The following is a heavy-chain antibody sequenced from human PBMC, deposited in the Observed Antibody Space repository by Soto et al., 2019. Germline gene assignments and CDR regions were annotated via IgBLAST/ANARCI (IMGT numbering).Heavy chain of an antibody. CDR1: GYMFSTYD. Sequence: QVQLVQSGAEVKKPGASVKVSCKASGYMFSTYDINWVRQAPGQGLEWMGWLNPNSGNTGYAQKFQGRVTMTRNTAINTAYMEMSSLGSDDTAVYYCARDPRDNWNDEGWFDPWGQGTLVTVSS. CDR2: LNPNSGNT. J-gene: IGHJ5*02. D-gene: IGHD1-20*01. V-gene: IGHV1-8*01. CDR3: ARDPRDNWNDEGWFDP.